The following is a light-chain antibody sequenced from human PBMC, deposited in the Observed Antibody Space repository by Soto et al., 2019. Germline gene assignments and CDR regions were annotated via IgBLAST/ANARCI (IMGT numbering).Light chain of an antibody. CDR1: QTISSW. V-gene: IGKV1-5*03. J-gene: IGKJ4*01. CDR2: KLS. CDR3: QQYKRYSLT. Sequence: DIQMTPSPSTLSGSVVDRVTITCRASQTISSWLAWDQPTPGTAPKLLIPKLSSLESGFPSRFSGSGFGTEFTLTIRSLQTDDFATYSCQQYKRYSLTFGGGTKVDI.